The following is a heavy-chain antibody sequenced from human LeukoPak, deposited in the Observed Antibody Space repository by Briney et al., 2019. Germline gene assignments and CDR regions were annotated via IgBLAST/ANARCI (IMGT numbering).Heavy chain of an antibody. V-gene: IGHV3-23*01. CDR3: AKVAHGSMIIVGVSFD. CDR1: GFTFSSYA. Sequence: GGSLRLSCAASGFTFSSYAMSWVRQAPGKGLEWVSAISGSGGSTYYADSVKGRFTISRDNSKNTLYLQMNSLRAEDTAVYYCAKVAHGSMIIVGVSFDWGQGTLVTVSS. J-gene: IGHJ4*02. CDR2: ISGSGGST. D-gene: IGHD3-22*01.